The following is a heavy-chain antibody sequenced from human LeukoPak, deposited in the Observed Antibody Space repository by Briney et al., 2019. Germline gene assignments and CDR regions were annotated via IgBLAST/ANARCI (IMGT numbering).Heavy chain of an antibody. D-gene: IGHD5-18*01. CDR3: ARNTYGYKFSMDV. CDR2: VTAFNENT. V-gene: IGHV1-18*01. Sequence: ASVKISCKASGFALTAYNIVWLRQAPGQGIEWVGWVTAFNENTDYSRKVQGRVTMTRDTSTSTAYMELRSLRSDDTAVYYCARNTYGYKFSMDVWGKGTTVTISS. CDR1: GFALTAYN. J-gene: IGHJ6*03.